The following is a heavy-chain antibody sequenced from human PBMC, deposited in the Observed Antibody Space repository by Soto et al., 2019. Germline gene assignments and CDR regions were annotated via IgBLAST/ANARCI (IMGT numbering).Heavy chain of an antibody. Sequence: GGSLRLSCAASGFTFSSYGMHWVRQAPGKGLEWVAVISYDGSNKYYADSVKGRFTISRDNSKNTLYLQMNSLRGEDTAVYYCAKDSRHNGRTKYYGLDVWGQGTTVTVSS. V-gene: IGHV3-30*18. D-gene: IGHD1-26*01. CDR2: ISYDGSNK. CDR3: AKDSRHNGRTKYYGLDV. CDR1: GFTFSSYG. J-gene: IGHJ6*02.